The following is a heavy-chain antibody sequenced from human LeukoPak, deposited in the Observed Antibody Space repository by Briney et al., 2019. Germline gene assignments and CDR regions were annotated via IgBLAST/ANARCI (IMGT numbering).Heavy chain of an antibody. CDR1: GFTFSSYW. CDR2: IDEDGETI. D-gene: IGHD3-3*01. CDR3: VSDLCGGDDQ. V-gene: IGHV3-74*01. Sequence: GGSLRLSCAASGFTFSSYWMHWVRQAPGKGLVWVSRIDEDGETIDYADSVKGRFTISRDNAKDTLYLQMSSLRDEDTAVYYCVSDLCGGDDQWGRGTLVTVSS. J-gene: IGHJ5*02.